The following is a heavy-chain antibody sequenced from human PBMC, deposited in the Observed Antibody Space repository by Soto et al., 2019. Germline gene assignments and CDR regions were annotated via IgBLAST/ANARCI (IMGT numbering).Heavy chain of an antibody. J-gene: IGHJ4*02. CDR2: IIPILGIA. D-gene: IGHD2-2*01. V-gene: IGHV1-69*02. CDR1: GGTFSSYT. CDR3: ARSGDLVVVPAAMPYYFDY. Sequence: ASVKVSCKASGGTFSSYTISWVRQAPGQGLEWMGRIIPILGIANYAQKFQGRVTITADKSTSTAYMELSSLRSEDTAVYYCARSGDLVVVPAAMPYYFDYWGQGTLVTVSS.